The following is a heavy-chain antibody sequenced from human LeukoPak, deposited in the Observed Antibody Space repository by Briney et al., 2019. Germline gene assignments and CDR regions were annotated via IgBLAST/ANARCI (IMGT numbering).Heavy chain of an antibody. V-gene: IGHV3-53*01. J-gene: IGHJ4*02. CDR2: IYSGGST. CDR3: ASGHYVRGSLNY. D-gene: IGHD3-16*01. Sequence: PGGSLRLSCAASGFTVSSNYMSWVRQAPGKGLEWASVIYSGGSTYYADSVKGRFTISRDNSKNTLYLQMNTLRTEDTAVYYCASGHYVRGSLNYWGQGTLVTVSS. CDR1: GFTVSSNY.